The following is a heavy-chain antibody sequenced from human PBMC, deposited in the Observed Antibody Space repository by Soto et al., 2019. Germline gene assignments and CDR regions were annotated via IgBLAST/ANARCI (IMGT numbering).Heavy chain of an antibody. Sequence: PSETLSLTCAVYGGCFSGYYGSWIRQPPGKGLEWIGEINHSGSTNYNPSLKSRVTISVDTSKNQFSLKLSSVTAADTAVYYCARDVRGEFDYWGQGTLLTVSS. J-gene: IGHJ4*02. V-gene: IGHV4-34*01. D-gene: IGHD2-21*01. CDR2: INHSGST. CDR1: GGCFSGYY. CDR3: ARDVRGEFDY.